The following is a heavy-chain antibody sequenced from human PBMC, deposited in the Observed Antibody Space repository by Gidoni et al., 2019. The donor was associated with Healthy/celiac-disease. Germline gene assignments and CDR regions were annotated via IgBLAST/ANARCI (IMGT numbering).Heavy chain of an antibody. CDR3: ARGESSGATHYYYGMDV. V-gene: IGHV4-59*01. Sequence: QVQLQESGPGLVKPSETLSLTCTVSGGSISRYYWSWIRQPPGKGLEWIGYIYYSGSTNYNPSLKSRVTISVDTSKNQFSLKLSSVTAADTAVYYCARGESSGATHYYYGMDVWGQGTTVTVSS. J-gene: IGHJ6*02. CDR2: IYYSGST. D-gene: IGHD1-26*01. CDR1: GGSISRYY.